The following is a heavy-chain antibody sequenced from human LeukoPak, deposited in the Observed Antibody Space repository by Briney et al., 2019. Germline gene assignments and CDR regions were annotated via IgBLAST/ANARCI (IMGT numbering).Heavy chain of an antibody. CDR3: AKDGDGSGSNFDY. V-gene: IGHV3-48*03. Sequence: AGGSLRLSCAASGFTFSSYEMNWVRQAPGKGLEWVSYISSSGSTIYYADSVKGRFTISRDNSKNTLYLQTNSLRAEDTAVYYCAKDGDGSGSNFDYWGQGTLVTVSS. J-gene: IGHJ4*02. CDR2: ISSSGSTI. D-gene: IGHD3-10*01. CDR1: GFTFSSYE.